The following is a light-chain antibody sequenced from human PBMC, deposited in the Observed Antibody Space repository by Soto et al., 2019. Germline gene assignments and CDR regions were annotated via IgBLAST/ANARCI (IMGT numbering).Light chain of an antibody. CDR3: SPYTSSSTHYV. V-gene: IGLV2-14*01. CDR1: SSDFGGYNY. Sequence: QSALTQPASVSGSPGQSITISCTGTSSDFGGYNYVSWYQQHPGKAPKLMIYDVSNRPSGVSNRFSGSKSGNTASLTISGLQAEDEADYYCSPYTSSSTHYVFGTGTKVT. J-gene: IGLJ1*01. CDR2: DVS.